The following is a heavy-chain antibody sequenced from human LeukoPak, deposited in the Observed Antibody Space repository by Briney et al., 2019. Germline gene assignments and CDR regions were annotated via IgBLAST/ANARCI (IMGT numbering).Heavy chain of an antibody. CDR1: GFNFGSYA. CDR3: ATESSLSN. CDR2: ISYDGGYA. V-gene: IGHV3-30*04. Sequence: GGSLRLSCVGSGFNFGSYAMDWVRQAPGKGLEWVGDISYDGGYASYAAAVRDRFTISRDNSRSTLFLQINSLRPEDAAVYYCATESSLSNWGQGTLVTVSS. J-gene: IGHJ4*02.